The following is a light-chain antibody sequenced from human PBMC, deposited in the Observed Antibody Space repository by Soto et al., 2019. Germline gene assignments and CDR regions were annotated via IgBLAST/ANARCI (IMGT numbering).Light chain of an antibody. CDR1: TIGTKR. CDR2: DNS. J-gene: IGLJ1*01. Sequence: SFELTQPPSVSVAPGQTARSTCAGTTIGTKRVHWYQQKPVQAPLLVVYDNSHRPSGIPERFSGSNSGNTATLTISRVEAGDEADYFCQVWDSTSYHYVFGTGTKLTVL. CDR3: QVWDSTSYHYV. V-gene: IGLV3-21*02.